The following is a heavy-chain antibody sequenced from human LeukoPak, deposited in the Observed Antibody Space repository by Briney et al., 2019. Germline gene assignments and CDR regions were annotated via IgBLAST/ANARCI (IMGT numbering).Heavy chain of an antibody. CDR3: AKDLYCSSTSCYMDV. Sequence: GGSLRLSCAASGFTFSNYAMSWVRQAPGKGLEWVSGISGSGGYTYYADSVKGRFTISRDNSNNTPYLQMNSLRAENTAVYYCAKDLYCSSTSCYMDVWGKGTTVTVSS. V-gene: IGHV3-23*01. J-gene: IGHJ6*03. CDR2: ISGSGGYT. CDR1: GFTFSNYA. D-gene: IGHD2-2*01.